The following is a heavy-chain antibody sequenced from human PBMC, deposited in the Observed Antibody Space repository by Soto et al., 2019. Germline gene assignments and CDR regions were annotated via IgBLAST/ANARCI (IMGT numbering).Heavy chain of an antibody. V-gene: IGHV3-33*01. CDR3: ARDHCSSTSCYLFQQ. Sequence: QVQLVGSGGGVVQPGRSLRLSCAASGFTFSRYGMHWVRQAPGKGLEWVAVIWYDGSNRYYADSVKGRFTISRDNSKNTLYLQMNSLRAEDTAVYYCARDHCSSTSCYLFQQWGQGTLVTVSS. J-gene: IGHJ1*01. CDR1: GFTFSRYG. CDR2: IWYDGSNR. D-gene: IGHD2-2*01.